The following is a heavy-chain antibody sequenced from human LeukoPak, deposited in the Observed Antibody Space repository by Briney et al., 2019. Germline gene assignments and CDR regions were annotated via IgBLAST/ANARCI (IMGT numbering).Heavy chain of an antibody. Sequence: PSETLSLTCTVSGGSISSYYWSWIRQPPGKGLEWIGSIYYSGSTYYNPSLKSRVTISVDTPKNQFSLKLSSVTAADTAVYYCARGDAFDIWGQGTMVTVSS. CDR1: GGSISSYY. CDR3: ARGDAFDI. J-gene: IGHJ3*02. V-gene: IGHV4-39*01. CDR2: IYYSGST.